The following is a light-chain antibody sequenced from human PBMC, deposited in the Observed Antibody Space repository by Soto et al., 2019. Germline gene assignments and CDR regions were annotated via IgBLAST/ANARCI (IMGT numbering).Light chain of an antibody. CDR1: SSDIGAYDY. V-gene: IGLV2-23*01. Sequence: QSALTQPASLSGSPGQSITISCTGTSSDIGAYDYVSWFQQHPGKAPKLMIYEGIKRPSGVSNRFSGSNSGSTASLTISGLQAEDEADYYCCSYVGATTYVFGTGTKVTVL. J-gene: IGLJ1*01. CDR2: EGI. CDR3: CSYVGATTYV.